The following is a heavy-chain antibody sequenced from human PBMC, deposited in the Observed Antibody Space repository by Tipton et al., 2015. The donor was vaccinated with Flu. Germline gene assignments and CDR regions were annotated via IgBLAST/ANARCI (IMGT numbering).Heavy chain of an antibody. CDR1: GGSFSSHY. J-gene: IGHJ5*02. CDR3: AREGGYSTGFSRIDT. D-gene: IGHD2-8*02. CDR2: INPSGST. V-gene: IGHV4-34*01. Sequence: TLSLTCAVYGGSFSSHYWSWIRQPPGKGLEWIGEINPSGSTNYNPSLKSRVTISGDTSKNQVSLKLSSVTAADTAVYYCAREGGYSTGFSRIDTWGQGTLVIVSS.